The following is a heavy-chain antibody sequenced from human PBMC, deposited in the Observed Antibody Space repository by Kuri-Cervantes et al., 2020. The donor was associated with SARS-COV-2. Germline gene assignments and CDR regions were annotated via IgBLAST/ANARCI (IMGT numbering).Heavy chain of an antibody. CDR3: ARDRGKSIAEIYFDY. J-gene: IGHJ4*02. Sequence: SVKVSCKASGYTFTSYGISWVRQAPGQGLEWMGRIIPILGIANYAQKFQGRVTITADKSTSTAYMELSSLRSEDTAVYYCARDRGKSIAEIYFDYWGQGTLVTVSS. CDR1: GYTFTSYG. CDR2: IIPILGIA. V-gene: IGHV1-69*04. D-gene: IGHD6-6*01.